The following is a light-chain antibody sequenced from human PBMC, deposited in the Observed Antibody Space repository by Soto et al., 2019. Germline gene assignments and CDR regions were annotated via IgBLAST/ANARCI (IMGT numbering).Light chain of an antibody. CDR2: AAS. J-gene: IGKJ2*01. V-gene: IGKV1-39*01. Sequence: DIQMTQSPSSLSASVGDRVTITCRASQSISSYLNWYQQKPGKAPKLLIYAASSLQSGVPSRFGGSGSSTDITLTISSLQSEDFATYYGQQSYSTYTFGQGTKLEIK. CDR3: QQSYSTYT. CDR1: QSISSY.